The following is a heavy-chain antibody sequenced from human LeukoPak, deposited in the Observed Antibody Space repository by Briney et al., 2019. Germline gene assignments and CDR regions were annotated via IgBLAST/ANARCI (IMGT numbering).Heavy chain of an antibody. Sequence: SQTLSRTCTVPGGSISSYDWSWIRQPPGKGLEGMGYNYYSGSTNYNPSLKSRVTISVDASKNQFSLKLSSVTAADTAVYYCARDSGWYSSGWYGAFDIWGQGTMVTVSS. D-gene: IGHD6-19*01. CDR2: NYYSGST. CDR3: ARDSGWYSSGWYGAFDI. CDR1: GGSISSYD. J-gene: IGHJ3*02. V-gene: IGHV4-59*01.